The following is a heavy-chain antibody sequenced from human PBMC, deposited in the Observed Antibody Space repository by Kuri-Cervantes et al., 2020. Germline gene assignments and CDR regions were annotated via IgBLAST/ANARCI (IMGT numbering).Heavy chain of an antibody. Sequence: ASVKVSCKTSGYTFTSYYMHWVRQAPGQGLEWMGIINPSGGSTSYAQKFQGRVTISVDTSKNQFSLKLSSVTAADTAVYYCARGAGDYGGNSDYWGQGTLVTVSS. J-gene: IGHJ4*02. CDR2: INPSGGST. V-gene: IGHV1-46*01. D-gene: IGHD4-23*01. CDR1: GYTFTSYY. CDR3: ARGAGDYGGNSDY.